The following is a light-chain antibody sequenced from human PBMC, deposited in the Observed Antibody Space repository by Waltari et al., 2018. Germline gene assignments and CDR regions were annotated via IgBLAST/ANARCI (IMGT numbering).Light chain of an antibody. CDR1: QDISKS. J-gene: IGKJ4*01. Sequence: IKLTQSPSSLSASEEEKVTITCRASQDISKSLAWFQQKPGKAPKSLISDASTLQSGVPSKFTGSGSGTDFTFTISSLQPEDYGTYYCQQLKSYPLTFGGGTKVEIK. CDR3: QQLKSYPLT. CDR2: DAS. V-gene: IGKV1-16*02.